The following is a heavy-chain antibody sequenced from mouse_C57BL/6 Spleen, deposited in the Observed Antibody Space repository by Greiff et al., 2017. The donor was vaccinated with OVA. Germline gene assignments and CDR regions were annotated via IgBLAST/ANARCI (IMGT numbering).Heavy chain of an antibody. CDR2: IDPETGGT. D-gene: IGHD1-1*01. V-gene: IGHV1-15*01. CDR3: TYYGSSYYAMDY. J-gene: IGHJ4*01. CDR1: GYTFTDYE. Sequence: ESGAELVRPGASVTLSCKASGYTFTDYEMHWVKQTPVHGLEWIGAIDPETGGTAYNQKFKGKAILTADKSSSTAYMELRSLTSEDSAVYYCTYYGSSYYAMDYWGQGTSVTVSS.